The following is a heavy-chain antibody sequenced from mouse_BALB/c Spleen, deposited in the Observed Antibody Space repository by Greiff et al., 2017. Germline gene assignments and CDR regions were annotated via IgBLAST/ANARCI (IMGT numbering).Heavy chain of an antibody. Sequence: QVQLKQSGAELARPGASVKLSCKASGYTFTSYWMQWVKQRPGQGLEWIGAIYPGDGDTRYTQKFKGKATLTADKSSSTAYMQLSSLASEDSAVYYCAIQYGYYYAMDYWGQGTSVTVSS. CDR2: IYPGDGDT. D-gene: IGHD2-10*02. V-gene: IGHV1-87*01. CDR3: AIQYGYYYAMDY. CDR1: GYTFTSYW. J-gene: IGHJ4*01.